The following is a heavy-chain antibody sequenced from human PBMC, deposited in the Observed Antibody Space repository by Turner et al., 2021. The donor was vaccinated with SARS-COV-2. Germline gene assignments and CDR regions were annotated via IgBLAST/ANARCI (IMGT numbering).Heavy chain of an antibody. CDR3: ARTSPSFSGIIIDY. D-gene: IGHD1-1*01. Sequence: EVQLVESGGGLVKAGGSLRLSCAVSGFNFGNFVMSWVRQAPGKGLEWVSSSSSNSGSRYYADSMRVRITISRDNAKNSLYLQVNSLRVEDAAFYYCARTSPSFSGIIIDYWGQGTLVTVSS. V-gene: IGHV3-21*02. J-gene: IGHJ4*02. CDR1: GFNFGNFV. CDR2: SSSNSGSR.